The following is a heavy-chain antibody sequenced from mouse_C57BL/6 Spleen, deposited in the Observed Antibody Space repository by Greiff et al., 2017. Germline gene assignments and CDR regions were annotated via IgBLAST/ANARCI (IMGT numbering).Heavy chain of an antibody. CDR3: TRKSSYWYFDV. CDR1: GYTFTDYE. CDR2: IDPETGGT. J-gene: IGHJ1*03. V-gene: IGHV1-15*01. D-gene: IGHD1-1*01. Sequence: QVHVKQSGAELVRPGASVTLSCKASGYTFTDYEMHWVKQTPVHGLEWIGAIDPETGGTAYNQKFKGKAILTADKSSSTAYMELRSLTSEDSAVYYCTRKSSYWYFDVWGTGTTVTVSS.